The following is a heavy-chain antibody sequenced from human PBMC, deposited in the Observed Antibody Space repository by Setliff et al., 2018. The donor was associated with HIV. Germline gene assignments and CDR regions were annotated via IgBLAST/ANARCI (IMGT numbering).Heavy chain of an antibody. D-gene: IGHD1-26*01. J-gene: IGHJ6*03. Sequence: GGSLRLSCEASGFAFSTFDMNWVRQSPGKGLEWVSSISNSNSYIYYGDSVKSRFTISRDNAKNSLYLQMNSLRAEDTAVYYCARVSGATRDYYYYYMDVWGKGTTVTVS. CDR3: ARVSGATRDYYYYYMDV. CDR2: ISNSNSYI. V-gene: IGHV3-21*01. CDR1: GFAFSTFD.